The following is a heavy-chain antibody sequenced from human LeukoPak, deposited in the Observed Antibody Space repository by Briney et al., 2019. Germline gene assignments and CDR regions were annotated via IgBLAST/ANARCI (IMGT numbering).Heavy chain of an antibody. CDR2: IYYSGST. D-gene: IGHD6-13*01. J-gene: IGHJ3*02. CDR1: GGSISSGGYY. Sequence: PSETLSPSCTVSGGSISSGGYYWSWIRQHPGKGLEWIGYIYYSGSTYYNPSLKSRVTISVDTSKNQFSLKLSSVTAADTAVYYCARDYLRGYSSSPDAFDIWGQGTMVTVSS. CDR3: ARDYLRGYSSSPDAFDI. V-gene: IGHV4-31*03.